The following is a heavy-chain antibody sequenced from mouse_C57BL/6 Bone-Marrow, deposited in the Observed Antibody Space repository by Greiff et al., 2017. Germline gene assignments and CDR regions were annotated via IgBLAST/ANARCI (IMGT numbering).Heavy chain of an antibody. Sequence: QVQLQQPGAELVKPGASVKMSCKASGYTFTSYWITWVKQRPGQGLEWIGDIYPGSGRTNYNEKFKSKATLTVDTSSSTAYMQLSSLTSEDSAVYYCARDIYYGYDDWFAYWGQGTLVTVSA. D-gene: IGHD2-2*01. CDR1: GYTFTSYW. V-gene: IGHV1-55*01. CDR3: ARDIYYGYDDWFAY. CDR2: IYPGSGRT. J-gene: IGHJ3*01.